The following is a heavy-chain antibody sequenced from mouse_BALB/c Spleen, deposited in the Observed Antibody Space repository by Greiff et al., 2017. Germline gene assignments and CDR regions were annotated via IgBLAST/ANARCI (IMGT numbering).Heavy chain of an antibody. CDR1: GYSITSGYY. CDR3: AGYGSSEFDY. D-gene: IGHD1-1*01. V-gene: IGHV3-6*02. J-gene: IGHJ2*01. CDR2: ISYDGSN. Sequence: ESGPGLVKPSQSLSLTCSVTGYSITSGYYWNWIRQFPGNKLEWMGYISYDGSNNYNPSLKNRISITRDTSKNQFFLKLNSVTTEDTATYYCAGYGSSEFDYWGQGTTLTVSS.